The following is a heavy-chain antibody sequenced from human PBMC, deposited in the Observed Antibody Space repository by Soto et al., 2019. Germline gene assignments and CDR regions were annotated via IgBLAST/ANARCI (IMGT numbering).Heavy chain of an antibody. V-gene: IGHV3-48*01. CDR1: GFSFTHYT. CDR3: ARDYAPDAPFDY. J-gene: IGHJ4*02. Sequence: GGSLRLSCAASGFSFTHYTMNWVRQAPGRGLEWVSYISSSSSTIYYADSVEGRFTISRDNAKNSLYLQMNSLRAEDTAVYYCARDYAPDAPFDYWGQGALVTVSS. CDR2: ISSSSSTI. D-gene: IGHD2-8*01.